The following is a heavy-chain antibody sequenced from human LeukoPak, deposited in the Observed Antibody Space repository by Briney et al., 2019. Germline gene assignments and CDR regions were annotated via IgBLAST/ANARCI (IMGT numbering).Heavy chain of an antibody. CDR2: IRYDGSNK. CDR3: AKSGRRSSSYYYYYYMDV. J-gene: IGHJ6*03. V-gene: IGHV3-30*02. CDR1: GFTFSNYA. D-gene: IGHD6-13*01. Sequence: GGSLRLSCAASGFTFSNYAMNWVRQTPDRVLEWVAFIRYDGSNKYYADSVKGRFTISRDNSKNTLYLQMNSLRAEDTAVYYCAKSGRRSSSYYYYYYMDVWGKGTTVTVSS.